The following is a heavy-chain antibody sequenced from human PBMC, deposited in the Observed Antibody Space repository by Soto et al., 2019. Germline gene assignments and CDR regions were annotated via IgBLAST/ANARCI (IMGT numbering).Heavy chain of an antibody. CDR1: GFTFSSYA. J-gene: IGHJ4*02. CDR2: ISYDGSNK. Sequence: PGGSLRLSCAASGFTFSSYAMHWVRQAPGKGLEWVAVISYDGSNKYYADSVKGRFTISRDNSKNTLYLQMNSLRAEDTAVYYCARDGPYYYDSSGYYYNYYFDYWGQGTLVTVSS. CDR3: ARDGPYYYDSSGYYYNYYFDY. V-gene: IGHV3-30-3*01. D-gene: IGHD3-22*01.